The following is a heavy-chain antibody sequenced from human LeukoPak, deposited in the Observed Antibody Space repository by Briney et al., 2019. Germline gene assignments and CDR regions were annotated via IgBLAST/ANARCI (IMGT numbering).Heavy chain of an antibody. CDR3: AKDQIQLWSFDY. J-gene: IGHJ4*02. CDR2: ISGDGVST. D-gene: IGHD5-18*01. Sequence: GRSLRLSCAASGFTFDDYAMHWVRQAPGKGLEWVSLISGDGVSTYYADSVKGRFTISRDNSKNSLYLQMNSLRTEDTALYYCAKDQIQLWSFDYWGQGTLVTVSS. V-gene: IGHV3-43*02. CDR1: GFTFDDYA.